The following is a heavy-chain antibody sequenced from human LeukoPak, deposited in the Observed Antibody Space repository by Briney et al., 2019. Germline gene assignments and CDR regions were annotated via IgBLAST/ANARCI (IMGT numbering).Heavy chain of an antibody. Sequence: GGSLGLSCAASGFTFSSYSMNWVRQAPGKGLEWVSSISSSSSYIYYADSVKGRFTISRDNAKNSLYLQMNSLRAEDTAVYYCARGDFWSGLTDYWGQGALVTVSS. D-gene: IGHD3-3*01. J-gene: IGHJ4*02. CDR2: ISSSSSYI. V-gene: IGHV3-21*01. CDR1: GFTFSSYS. CDR3: ARGDFWSGLTDY.